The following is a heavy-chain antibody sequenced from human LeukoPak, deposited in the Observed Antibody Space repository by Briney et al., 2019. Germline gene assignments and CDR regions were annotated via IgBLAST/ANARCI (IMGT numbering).Heavy chain of an antibody. CDR3: ARDLGATRYFDY. J-gene: IGHJ4*02. CDR1: GFTFSSYA. CDR2: ISYGGSNK. V-gene: IGHV3-30*04. Sequence: GRSLRLSCAASGFTFSSYAMHWVRQAPGKGLEWVAVISYGGSNKYYADSVKGRFTISRDNSKNTLYLQMNSLRAEDTAVYYCARDLGATRYFDYWGQGTLVTVSS.